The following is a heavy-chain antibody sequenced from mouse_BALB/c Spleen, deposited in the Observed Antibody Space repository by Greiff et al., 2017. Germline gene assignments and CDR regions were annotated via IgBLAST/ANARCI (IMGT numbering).Heavy chain of an antibody. CDR2: ISSGGST. CDR1: GFTFSSYA. V-gene: IGHV5-6-5*01. J-gene: IGHJ2*01. D-gene: IGHD2-1*01. Sequence: EVKLMESGGGLVKPGGSLKLSCAASGFTFSSYAMSWVRQTPEKRLEWVASISSGGSTYYPDSVKGRFTISRDNARNILYLQMSSLRSEDTAMYYCARGMVTTLFDYWGQGTTLTVSS. CDR3: ARGMVTTLFDY.